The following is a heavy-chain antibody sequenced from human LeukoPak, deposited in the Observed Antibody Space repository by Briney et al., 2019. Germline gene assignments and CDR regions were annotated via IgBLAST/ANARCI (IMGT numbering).Heavy chain of an antibody. CDR2: FNHSGST. CDR1: GGSFSGYS. V-gene: IGHV4-34*01. D-gene: IGHD1-26*01. CDR3: AREKMGVGYYMDV. J-gene: IGHJ6*03. Sequence: SETLSLTCAVYGGSFSGYSWTWIRQPPGKGLEWIGEFNHSGSTNYNPSLKSRVTISVDTSKNQFSLKLTSVTAADTAVYYCAREKMGVGYYMDVWGKGTTVTISS.